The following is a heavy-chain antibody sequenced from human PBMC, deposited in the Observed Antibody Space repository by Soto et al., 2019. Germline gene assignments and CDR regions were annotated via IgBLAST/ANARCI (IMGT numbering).Heavy chain of an antibody. CDR2: ISYDGSNK. CDR3: ARAGLGVVVPAAPPYYGMDV. D-gene: IGHD2-2*01. V-gene: IGHV3-30-3*01. J-gene: IGHJ6*02. Sequence: GGSLRLSCAASGFTFSSYAMHWVRQAPGKGLEWVAVISYDGSNKYYADSVKGRFTISRDNSKNTLYLQMNSLRAEDTAVYYCARAGLGVVVPAAPPYYGMDVWGQGTTVTVSS. CDR1: GFTFSSYA.